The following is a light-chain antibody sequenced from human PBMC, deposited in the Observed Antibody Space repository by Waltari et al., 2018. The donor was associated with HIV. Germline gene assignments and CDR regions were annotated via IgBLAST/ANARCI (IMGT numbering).Light chain of an antibody. Sequence: EIVLKQTTAPMSLSQGERATLHCMASQSVGSDLAWYQQKPGQAPRLLIYDASNRATGIPASFSGSGSVTDFTLTISSLGPEDFAVYYCQQRTNRPPYSFGQGTKLESK. J-gene: IGKJ2*03. CDR1: QSVGSD. CDR3: QQRTNRPPYS. CDR2: DAS. V-gene: IGKV3-11*01.